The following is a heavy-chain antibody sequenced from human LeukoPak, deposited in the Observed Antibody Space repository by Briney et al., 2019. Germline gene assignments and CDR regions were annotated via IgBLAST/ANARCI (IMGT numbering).Heavy chain of an antibody. J-gene: IGHJ4*02. D-gene: IGHD5-12*01. Sequence: SETLSLTCTVSGGSISSYYWSWIRQPPGKGLEWIGYISCSGSTDYNPSLKSRVSLSVDTSKNQFSLKLSSVTAADTAMYYCARHVRGYSGYDSINIFDYWGQGTLVAVRS. CDR3: ARHVRGYSGYDSINIFDY. CDR1: GGSISSYY. V-gene: IGHV4-59*01. CDR2: ISCSGST.